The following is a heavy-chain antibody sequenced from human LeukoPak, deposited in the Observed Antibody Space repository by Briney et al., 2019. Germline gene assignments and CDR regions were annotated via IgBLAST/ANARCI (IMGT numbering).Heavy chain of an antibody. CDR1: GGSISSSSYY. J-gene: IGHJ4*02. CDR2: IYYSGST. D-gene: IGHD4-17*01. V-gene: IGHV4-39*07. CDR3: ARGQILGDYGLYYFDY. Sequence: SETLSLACTVSGGSISSSSYYWGWIRQPPGKGLEWIGSIYYSGSTYYNPSLKSRVTISVDTSKNQFSLKLSSVTAADTAVYYCARGQILGDYGLYYFDYWGQGTLVTVSS.